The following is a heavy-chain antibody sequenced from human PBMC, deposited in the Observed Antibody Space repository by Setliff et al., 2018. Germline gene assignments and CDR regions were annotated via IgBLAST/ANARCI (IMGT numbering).Heavy chain of an antibody. CDR3: PRAVPRGATPDYWYFDL. D-gene: IGHD2-2*01. Sequence: SETLSLTCAVYGGSFSGYHWSWIRQAPGKGLEWIGSIYHSGSTYFNPSLKSRVTISVDTSKNQFSLKPNSVTAADTTVYYCPRAVPRGATPDYWYFDLWGRGTLVTVSS. CDR2: IYHSGST. V-gene: IGHV4-34*01. J-gene: IGHJ2*01. CDR1: GGSFSGYH.